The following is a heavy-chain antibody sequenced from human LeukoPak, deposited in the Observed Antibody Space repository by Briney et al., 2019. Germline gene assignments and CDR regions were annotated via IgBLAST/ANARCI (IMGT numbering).Heavy chain of an antibody. D-gene: IGHD5-18*01. CDR1: GFTFSSYG. CDR3: ARDRVIYSYGLDY. Sequence: GGSLRLSCAASGFTFSSYGMHWVRQAPGKGLEWVAVISYDGSNKYYADSVKGRFTISRDNAKNSLYLQMNSLRAEDTAVYYCARDRVIYSYGLDYWGQGTLVTVSS. CDR2: ISYDGSNK. V-gene: IGHV3-30*03. J-gene: IGHJ4*02.